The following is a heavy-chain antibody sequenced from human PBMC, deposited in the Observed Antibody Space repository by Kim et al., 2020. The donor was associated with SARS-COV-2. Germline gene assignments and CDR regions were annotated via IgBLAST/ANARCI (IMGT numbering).Heavy chain of an antibody. CDR1: GFTFSTYG. V-gene: IGHV3-30*18. J-gene: IGHJ4*02. Sequence: GGSLRLSCAASGFTFSTYGMHWVRQAPGKGLEWVAVISYEGTNKYHPDSVQGRFTISRDNSKNTLYLQMNSLRVEDTAVYYCAKDGLNYYGSGRSDYFDYWGQGTLVTVSS. CDR3: AKDGLNYYGSGRSDYFDY. CDR2: ISYEGTNK. D-gene: IGHD3-10*01.